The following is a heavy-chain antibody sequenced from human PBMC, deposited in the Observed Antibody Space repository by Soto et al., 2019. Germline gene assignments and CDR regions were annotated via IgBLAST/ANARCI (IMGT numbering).Heavy chain of an antibody. J-gene: IGHJ3*02. CDR1: GFTFSNYA. CDR2: ISSSSSYI. Sequence: GGSLRLSCAASGFTFSNYAMSWVRQAPGKGLEWVSSISSSSSYIYYADSVKGRFTISRDNAKNSLYLQMNSLRAEDTAVYYCASFEYYYDSSGSRPYAFDIWGQGTMVTVSS. D-gene: IGHD3-22*01. CDR3: ASFEYYYDSSGSRPYAFDI. V-gene: IGHV3-21*01.